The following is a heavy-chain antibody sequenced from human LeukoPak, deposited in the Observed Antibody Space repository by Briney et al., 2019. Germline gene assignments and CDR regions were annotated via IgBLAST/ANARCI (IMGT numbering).Heavy chain of an antibody. J-gene: IGHJ4*02. CDR3: AKVPPAATSTQTYGDYWY. CDR1: GFTVSSNY. Sequence: PGGSLRPSCAASGFTVSSNYMSWVRQAPGKGLEWVSVIYSGGSTYYADSVKGRFTISRDNSKNTLYLQMNSLRAEDTAVYYCAKVPPAATSTQTYGDYWYWGQGTLVTVSS. V-gene: IGHV3-53*01. CDR2: IYSGGST. D-gene: IGHD4-17*01.